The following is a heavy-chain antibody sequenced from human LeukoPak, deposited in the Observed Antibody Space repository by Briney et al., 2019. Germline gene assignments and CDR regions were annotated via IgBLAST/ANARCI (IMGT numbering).Heavy chain of an antibody. Sequence: SETLSLTCTVSGGSLSSYSWSWLRQPPGKGLEWIGYIYYSGSTNYNPSLKSRVTISVDTSKNQFSLKLSSVTAADTAVYYCARVRGPFDPWGQGTLVTVSS. CDR1: GGSLSSYS. J-gene: IGHJ5*02. CDR3: ARVRGPFDP. CDR2: IYYSGST. V-gene: IGHV4-59*01.